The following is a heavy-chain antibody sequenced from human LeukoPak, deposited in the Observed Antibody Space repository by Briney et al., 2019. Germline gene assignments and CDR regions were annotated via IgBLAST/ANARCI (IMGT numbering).Heavy chain of an antibody. CDR3: TIRPVDYRPNFDY. CDR1: GFTFSNAL. Sequence: PGGSLRLSCAASGFTFSNALMSWVRQAPGKGLEWVGRIKSKTEGGTTDYAAPVKGRFTISRDDSKNTLYVQMNSLKIEDTAVYYCTIRPVDYRPNFDYWGQGTLVTVSS. V-gene: IGHV3-15*01. D-gene: IGHD4-11*01. CDR2: IKSKTEGGTT. J-gene: IGHJ4*02.